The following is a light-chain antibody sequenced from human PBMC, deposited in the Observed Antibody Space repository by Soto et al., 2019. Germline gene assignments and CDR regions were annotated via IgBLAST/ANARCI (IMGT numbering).Light chain of an antibody. CDR3: SSYTSSSRV. Sequence: QSALTQPASVSGSPGQSITISCTGTSSDVGGYNYVSWYQQHPGKAPKLMIYEVSNRPSGVSNRFSGSKSGNTASLTISGLQAEDEADYYCSSYTSSSRVFGNGTKVTV. CDR2: EVS. V-gene: IGLV2-14*01. J-gene: IGLJ1*01. CDR1: SSDVGGYNY.